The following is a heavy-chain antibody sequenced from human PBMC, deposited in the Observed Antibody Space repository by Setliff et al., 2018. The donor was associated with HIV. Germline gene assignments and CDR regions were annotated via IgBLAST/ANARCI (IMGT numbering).Heavy chain of an antibody. CDR2: IRYDGSST. D-gene: IGHD4-4*01. Sequence: GGSLRLSCEGSGFTFNSFAMHWVRQAPGKGLEWVSFIRYDGSSTMYADSVKGRFTISRDNAKNTLYLQMNSLRAEDTAVYYCARGPYDAADYSNYYYYYMDVWGKGTTVTVSS. V-gene: IGHV3-30*02. J-gene: IGHJ6*03. CDR3: ARGPYDAADYSNYYYYYMDV. CDR1: GFTFNSFA.